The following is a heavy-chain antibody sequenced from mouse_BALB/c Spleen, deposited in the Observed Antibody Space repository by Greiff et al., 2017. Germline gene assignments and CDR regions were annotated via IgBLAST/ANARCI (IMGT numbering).Heavy chain of an antibody. V-gene: IGHV2-9*02. CDR1: GFSLTSYG. J-gene: IGHJ3*01. CDR3: ARDNVWFAY. Sequence: VQGVESGPGLVAPSQSLSITCTVSGFSLTSYGVHWVRQPPGKGLEWLGVIWAGGSTNYNSALMSRLSISKDNSKSQVFLKMNSLQTDDTAMYYCARDNVWFAYWGQGTLVTVSA. CDR2: IWAGGST.